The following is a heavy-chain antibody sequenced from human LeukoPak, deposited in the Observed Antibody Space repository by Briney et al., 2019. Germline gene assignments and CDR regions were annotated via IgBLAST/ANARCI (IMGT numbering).Heavy chain of an antibody. D-gene: IGHD6-19*01. CDR3: AREVAGTGDGY. V-gene: IGHV1-3*01. CDR2: INAVNGNT. Sequence: ASVKVSCKASGYTFTSYAMHWVRQAPGQRLEWMGWINAVNGNTKYSQKFQGRVTITRNTSASTAYMELSSLRSEDTAVYYCAREVAGTGDGYWGQGTLVTVSS. J-gene: IGHJ4*02. CDR1: GYTFTSYA.